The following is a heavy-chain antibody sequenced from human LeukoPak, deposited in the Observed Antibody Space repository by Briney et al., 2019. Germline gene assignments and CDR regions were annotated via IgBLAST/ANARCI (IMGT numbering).Heavy chain of an antibody. D-gene: IGHD2-2*01. CDR2: INTNTGNP. CDR3: ASGIVVVPAAMRYYYYYGTDV. J-gene: IGHJ6*02. Sequence: ASVKVSCKASGYTFTSYAMNWVRQAPGQGLEWMGWINTNTGNPTYAQGFTGRFVFSLDTSVSTAYLQISSLKAEDTAVYYCASGIVVVPAAMRYYYYYGTDVWGQGTTVTVSS. CDR1: GYTFTSYA. V-gene: IGHV7-4-1*02.